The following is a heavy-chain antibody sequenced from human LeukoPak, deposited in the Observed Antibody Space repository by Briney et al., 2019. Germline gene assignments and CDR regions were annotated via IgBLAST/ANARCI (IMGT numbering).Heavy chain of an antibody. J-gene: IGHJ5*02. D-gene: IGHD1/OR15-1a*01. CDR2: ISPNSGGT. V-gene: IGHV1-2*02. CDR3: ARVPTATNGRFDP. CDR1: GYPFTSYY. Sequence: ASVTVSCKTSGYPFTSYYIHWVRQAPGQGLEWMGWISPNSGGTKYAQKFQGRVTMTRDTSISTAYMEFSSLRFDDTALYYCARVPTATNGRFDPWGQGTLITVSS.